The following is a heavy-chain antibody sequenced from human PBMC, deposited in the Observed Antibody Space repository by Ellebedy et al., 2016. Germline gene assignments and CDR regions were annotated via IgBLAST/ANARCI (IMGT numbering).Heavy chain of an antibody. V-gene: IGHV3-23*01. D-gene: IGHD2-15*01. CDR3: AKPDYSSWAQYFQH. Sequence: GESLKISCAASGFTFSSYAMSWVRQAPGKGLEWVSAISGSGGSTYYADSVKGRFTISRDNSKNTLYLQMNSLRAEDTAVYYCAKPDYSSWAQYFQHWGQGTLVTVSS. CDR1: GFTFSSYA. J-gene: IGHJ1*01. CDR2: ISGSGGST.